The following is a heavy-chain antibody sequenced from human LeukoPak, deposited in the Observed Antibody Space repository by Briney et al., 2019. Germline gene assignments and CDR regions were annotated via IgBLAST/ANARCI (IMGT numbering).Heavy chain of an antibody. D-gene: IGHD3-10*01. CDR3: ARRFGF. CDR2: IYYSGST. Sequence: PSETLSLTCTVSGDSINNYYWSWIRQPPGKGLEWIGFIYYSGSTNYNPSLKSRVTISVDTSKNQFSLELSSVTAADTAVYYCARRFGFWGRGTLVTVSS. J-gene: IGHJ2*01. V-gene: IGHV4-59*08. CDR1: GDSINNYY.